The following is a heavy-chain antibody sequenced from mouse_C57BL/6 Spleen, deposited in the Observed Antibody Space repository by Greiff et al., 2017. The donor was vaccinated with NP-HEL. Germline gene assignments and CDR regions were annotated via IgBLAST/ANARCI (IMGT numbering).Heavy chain of an antibody. V-gene: IGHV1-69*01. CDR1: GYTFTSYW. D-gene: IGHD2-3*01. J-gene: IGHJ4*01. CDR3: ARSGYYERMDY. CDR2: IDPSDSYT. Sequence: QVQLQQPGAELVMPGASVKLSCKASGYTFTSYWMHWVKQRPGQGLEWIGEIDPSDSYTNYNQKFKGKSTLTVDKSSSTAYMQLSSLTSEDSAVYYCARSGYYERMDYWGQGTSVTVSS.